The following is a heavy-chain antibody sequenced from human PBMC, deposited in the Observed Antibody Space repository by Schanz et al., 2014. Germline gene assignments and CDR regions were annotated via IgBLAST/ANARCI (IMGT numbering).Heavy chain of an antibody. CDR3: ARVSMEFERAKSYYYYMDV. D-gene: IGHD3-10*01. V-gene: IGHV1-8*01. CDR2: MNPNSGDT. J-gene: IGHJ6*03. CDR1: GYPFTSDD. Sequence: QVQLVQSGAEVKKPGASVKVSCRASGYPFTSDDITWVRQAPGQGLEWMGWMNPNSGDTGYPRKFQDRVTMTRNTSISTAYMELNSLTSEDTDVYYCARVSMEFERAKSYYYYMDVWGRGTTVTVSS.